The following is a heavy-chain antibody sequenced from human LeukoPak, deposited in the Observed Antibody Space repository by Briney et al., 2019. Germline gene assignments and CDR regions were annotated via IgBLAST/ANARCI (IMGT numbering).Heavy chain of an antibody. J-gene: IGHJ4*02. Sequence: SETLSLTCTVSGGSISSSSYHWGWIRQPPGKGLEWIASIDYSGTPYHTPSLKSRVTISIDTSKNQFSLRLSSVTAADTAVYYCARDIAAAGTNDYWGQGTLVTVSS. CDR3: ARDIAAAGTNDY. D-gene: IGHD6-13*01. CDR2: IDYSGTP. CDR1: GGSISSSSYH. V-gene: IGHV4-39*07.